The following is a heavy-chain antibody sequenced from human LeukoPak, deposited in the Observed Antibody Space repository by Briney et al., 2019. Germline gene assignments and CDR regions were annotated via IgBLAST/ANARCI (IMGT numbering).Heavy chain of an antibody. CDR3: ARHSYDYVWGSYRLGPFDY. J-gene: IGHJ4*02. V-gene: IGHV4-34*01. D-gene: IGHD3-16*02. CDR1: GGSFSGYY. Sequence: SETLSLTCAVYGGSFSGYYWSWIRQPPGKGPEWIGEINHSGSTNYNPSLKSRVTISVDTSKNQFSLKLSSVTAADTAVYYCARHSYDYVWGSYRLGPFDYWGQGTLVTVSS. CDR2: INHSGST.